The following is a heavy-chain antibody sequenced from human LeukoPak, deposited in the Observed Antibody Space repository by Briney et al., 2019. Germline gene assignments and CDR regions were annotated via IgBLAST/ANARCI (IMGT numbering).Heavy chain of an antibody. CDR3: ARVRGDGDYDILTGYYRGSYMDV. CDR2: ISAYNGNT. Sequence: GASVKVSCKASGYTFTSYGISWVRQAPGQGLEWMGWISAYNGNTNYAQKLQGRVTMTTDTSTGTAYMELRSLRSDDTAVYYCARVRGDGDYDILTGYYRGSYMDVWGKGTTVTVSS. J-gene: IGHJ6*03. V-gene: IGHV1-18*04. D-gene: IGHD3-9*01. CDR1: GYTFTSYG.